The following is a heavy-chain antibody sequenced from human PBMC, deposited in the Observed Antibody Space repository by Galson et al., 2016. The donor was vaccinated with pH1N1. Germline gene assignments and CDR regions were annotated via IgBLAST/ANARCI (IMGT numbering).Heavy chain of an antibody. CDR1: GGTLSRHT. V-gene: IGHV1-69*02. D-gene: IGHD3-10*01. Sequence: SVKVSCKASGGTLSRHTISWVRQAPGQGLEWMGRILPIVGITNYAQKLQGRVTIIADRFTSTVPMELSGLTSDDTAVYYCATGTGSSGMDVWDQGTTVTVSS. CDR3: ATGTGSSGMDV. CDR2: ILPIVGIT. J-gene: IGHJ6*02.